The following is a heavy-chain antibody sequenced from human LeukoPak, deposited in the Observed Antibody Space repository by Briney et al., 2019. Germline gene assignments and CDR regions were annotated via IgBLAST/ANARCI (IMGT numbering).Heavy chain of an antibody. Sequence: GSLRLSCEASGFTFGIFWMSWVRQAPGKGLEWVANINQGGETDYVDSVKGRFTIARDDSKNLLYLQMNSLRPEDTAMYFCARDKGGMVPFDHWGQGTLVTVSS. CDR2: INQGGET. V-gene: IGHV3-7*01. CDR1: GFTFGIFW. D-gene: IGHD3-10*01. J-gene: IGHJ4*02. CDR3: ARDKGGMVPFDH.